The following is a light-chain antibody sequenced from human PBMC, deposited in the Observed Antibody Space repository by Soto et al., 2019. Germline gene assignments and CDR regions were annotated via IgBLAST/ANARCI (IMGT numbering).Light chain of an antibody. CDR2: DAS. CDR3: QQYTTYWT. CDR1: QGISRW. V-gene: IGKV1-5*01. J-gene: IGKJ1*01. Sequence: IQMTQSPSTLSASLGDRVTITCRASQGISRWLAWYQQRPGKAPKLLIYDASTLHSGVSSRFSGSGSGTEFTLTISSLQPNDSATYYCQQYTTYWTFGQRTKVDIK.